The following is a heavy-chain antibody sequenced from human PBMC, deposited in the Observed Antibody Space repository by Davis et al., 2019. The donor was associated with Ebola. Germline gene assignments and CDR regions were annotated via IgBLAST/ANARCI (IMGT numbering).Heavy chain of an antibody. V-gene: IGHV3-7*01. Sequence: GESLKISCAASGFDFNNAWMSWVRQAPGKGLEWVATIKADGSAKYYVDSVKGRFTISRDNVKNSLSLQMDSLRDEETAVYYCARWASVGYWGQGTLVTVSS. CDR1: GFDFNNAW. CDR3: ARWASVGY. CDR2: IKADGSAK. J-gene: IGHJ4*02. D-gene: IGHD1-26*01.